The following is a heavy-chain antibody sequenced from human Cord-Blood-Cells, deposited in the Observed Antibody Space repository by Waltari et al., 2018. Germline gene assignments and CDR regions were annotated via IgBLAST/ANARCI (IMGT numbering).Heavy chain of an antibody. J-gene: IGHJ6*03. D-gene: IGHD6-19*01. CDR1: GGSISSYY. V-gene: IGHV4-4*07. Sequence: QVQLQESGPGLVKPSETLSLTCTVSGGSISSYYWSWIRQPAGKGLEWIGRIYTSGSTNYNPPLKSRVTMSVDTSKNQFSLKLSSVTAADTAVYYCARDSSGWYYYYYYMDVWGKGTTVTVSS. CDR2: IYTSGST. CDR3: ARDSSGWYYYYYYMDV.